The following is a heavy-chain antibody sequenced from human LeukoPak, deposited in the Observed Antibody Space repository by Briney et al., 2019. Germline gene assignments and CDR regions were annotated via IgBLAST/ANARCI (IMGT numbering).Heavy chain of an antibody. CDR3: ARTPDVTRWLQPFDY. V-gene: IGHV4-59*11. J-gene: IGHJ4*02. D-gene: IGHD5-24*01. CDR2: IFYSGNT. CDR1: GDSISNHY. Sequence: KASETLSLTCTVSGDSISNHYWSWIRQPPGKGLVWIGYIFYSGNTHYNPSLKSRVTISVDTSKNQFSLRLSSVTAADTAFYYCARTPDVTRWLQPFDYWGQGILVTVSS.